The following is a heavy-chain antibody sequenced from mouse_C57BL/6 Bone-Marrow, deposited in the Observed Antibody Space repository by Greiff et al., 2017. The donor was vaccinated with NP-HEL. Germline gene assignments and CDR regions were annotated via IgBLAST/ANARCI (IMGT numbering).Heavy chain of an antibody. V-gene: IGHV3-6*01. CDR3: AREAIYYYGSSGAY. CDR2: ISYDGSN. D-gene: IGHD1-1*01. CDR1: GYSITSGYY. J-gene: IGHJ3*01. Sequence: DVKLQESGPGLVKPSQSLSLTCSVTGYSITSGYYWNWIRQFPGNKLEWMGYISYDGSNNYNPSLKNRISITRDTSKNQFFLKLNSVTTEDTATYYCAREAIYYYGSSGAYWGQGTLVTVSA.